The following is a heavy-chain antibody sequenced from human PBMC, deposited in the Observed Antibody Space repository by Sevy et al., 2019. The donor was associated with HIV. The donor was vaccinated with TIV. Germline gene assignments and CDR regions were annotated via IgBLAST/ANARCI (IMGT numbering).Heavy chain of an antibody. CDR1: GFTFSSYG. D-gene: IGHD3-3*01. CDR3: ARDFTTSAEYFQH. V-gene: IGHV3-33*01. CDR2: IWYDGSNK. Sequence: GGSLRLSCAASGFTFSSYGTHWVRQAPGKGLEWVAVIWYDGSNKYYADSVKGRFTISRDNSKNTLYLQMNSLRAEDTAVYYCARDFTTSAEYFQHWGQGTLVTVSS. J-gene: IGHJ1*01.